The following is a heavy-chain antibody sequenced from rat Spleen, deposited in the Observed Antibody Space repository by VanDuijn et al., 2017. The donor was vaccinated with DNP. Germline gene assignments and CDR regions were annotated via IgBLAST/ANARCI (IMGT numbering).Heavy chain of an antibody. J-gene: IGHJ2*01. CDR2: IGSAAYAP. Sequence: EVQLVESGGGLVQPGRSLKLSCAASGFTFSAYYMAWVRQAPAKGLEWVAYIGSAAYAPYYGDSVKGRFTISRDNAKSALYLQMDSLRSEETATYYCASSMGTYYPYSFDYWGQGVVVTVSS. V-gene: IGHV5S11*01. CDR3: ASSMGTYYPYSFDY. CDR1: GFTFSAYY. D-gene: IGHD1-12*02.